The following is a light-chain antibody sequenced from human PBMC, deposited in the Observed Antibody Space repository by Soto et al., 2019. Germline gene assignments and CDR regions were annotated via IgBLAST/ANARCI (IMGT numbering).Light chain of an antibody. Sequence: QSALTQPASLSGSPGQSITISCTGTISDVGDSRYVSWYQHHPGKAPKVMIFEVSDRPSGVSNRFSGSKSGNTASLTISGLQAEDEADYYCSSYTSGSTWVFGGGTKVTVL. CDR3: SSYTSGSTWV. J-gene: IGLJ3*02. CDR1: ISDVGDSRY. V-gene: IGLV2-14*01. CDR2: EVS.